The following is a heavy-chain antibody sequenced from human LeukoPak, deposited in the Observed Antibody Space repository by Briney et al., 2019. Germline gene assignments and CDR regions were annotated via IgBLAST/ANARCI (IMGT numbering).Heavy chain of an antibody. CDR3: ARDLSSYGEGNWFDP. V-gene: IGHV4-4*02. J-gene: IGHJ5*02. Sequence: SETLSLTCAVSGGSISSSNWWSWVRQPPGKGLEWIGEIYHSGSTNYNPSLKSRVTMSVDTSKNQFSLKLSSVTAADTAVYYCARDLSSYGEGNWFDPWGQGTLVTVSS. CDR1: GGSISSSNW. D-gene: IGHD5-18*01. CDR2: IYHSGST.